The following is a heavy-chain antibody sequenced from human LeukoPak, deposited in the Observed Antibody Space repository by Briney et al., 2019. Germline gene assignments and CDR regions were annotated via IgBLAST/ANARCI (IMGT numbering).Heavy chain of an antibody. V-gene: IGHV1-69*13. J-gene: IGHJ5*02. CDR1: GGTFSSYA. CDR2: IIPIFGTA. D-gene: IGHD3-3*01. CDR3: ARAPHYDFWSGYHNWFDP. Sequence: ASVKVSCKASGGTFSSYAISWVRQAPGQGLEWMGGIIPIFGTANYAQKFQGRVTITADESTSTAYMELSSLRSEDTAVYYCARAPHYDFWSGYHNWFDPWGQGTLVTVSS.